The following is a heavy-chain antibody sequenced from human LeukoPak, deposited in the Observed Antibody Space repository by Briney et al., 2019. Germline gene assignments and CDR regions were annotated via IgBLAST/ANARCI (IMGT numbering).Heavy chain of an antibody. J-gene: IGHJ4*02. Sequence: GESLRLSCAASGFTFSSYWMSWVRQAPGKGLEWVANIKQDGSEKYYVDSVKGRFTISRDNAKNSLYLQMNSLRAEDTAVYYCARIAVAGPTDYYFDYWGQGTLVTVSS. V-gene: IGHV3-7*01. CDR1: GFTFSSYW. CDR2: IKQDGSEK. D-gene: IGHD6-19*01. CDR3: ARIAVAGPTDYYFDY.